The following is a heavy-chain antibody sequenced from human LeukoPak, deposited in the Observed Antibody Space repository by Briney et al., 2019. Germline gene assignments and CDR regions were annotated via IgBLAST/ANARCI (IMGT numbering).Heavy chain of an antibody. CDR2: IRYDGSNK. CDR1: GFTFSSYG. V-gene: IGHV3-30*02. Sequence: GGSLRLSCAASGFTFSSYGMHWVRQAPGKGLEWVAFIRYDGSNKYYADSVKGRFTISRDNSKNTLYLQMNSLRAEDTAVYYCAKDAEADRTLLVYFDYWGQGTLVTVSS. CDR3: AKDAEADRTLLVYFDY. J-gene: IGHJ4*02. D-gene: IGHD1-14*01.